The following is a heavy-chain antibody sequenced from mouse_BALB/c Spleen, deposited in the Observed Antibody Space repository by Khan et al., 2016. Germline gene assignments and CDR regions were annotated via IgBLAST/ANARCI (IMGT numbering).Heavy chain of an antibody. CDR3: ARDLDY. J-gene: IGHJ2*01. CDR2: INPSTGYT. V-gene: IGHV1-7*01. Sequence: QVQLQQSGSELAKPGASVKMSCKASGYTFTTYWMHWVKQRPGQGLEWIGYINPSTGYTEYNQKFKDKATLTADKSSNTAYMQLTSLTSEDSAVYFCARDLDYWGQGTTLTGSS. CDR1: GYTFTTYW.